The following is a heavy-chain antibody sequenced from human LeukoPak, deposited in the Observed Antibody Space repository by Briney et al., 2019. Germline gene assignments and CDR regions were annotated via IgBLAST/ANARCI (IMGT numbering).Heavy chain of an antibody. CDR1: GGSFSGYY. CDR2: INHSGST. Sequence: SETLSLTCAVYGGSFSGYYWSWIRQPPGKGLEWIGEINHSGSTNYNPSLKSRVNISVDTSKNQFSLKLSSVTAADTALYYCASLYCSSTSCYLFHWGQGTLVTVSS. D-gene: IGHD2-2*01. CDR3: ASLYCSSTSCYLFH. V-gene: IGHV4-34*01. J-gene: IGHJ4*02.